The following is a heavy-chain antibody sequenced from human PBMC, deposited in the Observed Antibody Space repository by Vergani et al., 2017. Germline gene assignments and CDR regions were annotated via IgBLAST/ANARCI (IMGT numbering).Heavy chain of an antibody. V-gene: IGHV4-38-2*01. J-gene: IGHJ4*02. Sequence: QVQLQESGPGLVKPSETLSLTCAVSGYSISSGYYWGWIRQPPGKGLEWIGSIYLSGSTYYNPFLKSRVTISVDTSKNQFSLKLSSVTAADTAVYYCARREYDILTGYLYYFDYWGQGTLVTVSS. D-gene: IGHD3-9*01. CDR3: ARREYDILTGYLYYFDY. CDR2: IYLSGST. CDR1: GYSISSGYY.